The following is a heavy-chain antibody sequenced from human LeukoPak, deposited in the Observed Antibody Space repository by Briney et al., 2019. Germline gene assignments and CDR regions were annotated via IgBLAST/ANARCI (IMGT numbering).Heavy chain of an antibody. Sequence: SETLSLTCTVSGGSISSGGYYWSWIRQHPGKGLEWIGYIYYSGSTYYNPSLKSRVTISVDTSKNQFSLKLSSVTAADTAVYYCARGDSSGHDYWGQGTLVTVSS. V-gene: IGHV4-31*03. CDR2: IYYSGST. J-gene: IGHJ4*02. D-gene: IGHD3-22*01. CDR3: ARGDSSGHDY. CDR1: GGSISSGGYY.